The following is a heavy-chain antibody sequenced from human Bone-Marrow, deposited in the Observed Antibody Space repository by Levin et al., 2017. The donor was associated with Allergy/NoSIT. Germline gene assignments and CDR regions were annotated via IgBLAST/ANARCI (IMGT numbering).Heavy chain of an antibody. D-gene: IGHD6-19*01. CDR1: GFTFSGQA. CDR3: APAPGVAVAANKWYFAY. V-gene: IGHV3-30-3*01. Sequence: GGSLRLSCVASGFTFSGQAMHWVRQAPGKGLEWVAATSHDEGNKYYADSVKGRFTISRDNSKNTLFLQMNSLRAEDTAVYYCAPAPGVAVAANKWYFAYWGQGTLVTVSS. CDR2: TSHDEGNK. J-gene: IGHJ4*02.